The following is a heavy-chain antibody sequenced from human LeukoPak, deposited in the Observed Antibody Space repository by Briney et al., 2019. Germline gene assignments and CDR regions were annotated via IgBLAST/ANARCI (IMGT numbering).Heavy chain of an antibody. CDR2: ISYDGSNK. D-gene: IGHD3-22*01. CDR1: GFTFSSYG. Sequence: QTGGSLRLSCAASGFTFSSYGMHWVRQAPGKGLEWVAVISYDGSNKYYADSVKGRFTISRDNSKNTLYLQMNSLRAEDTAVYYCAKVGYYDSSGYYHHAFDIWGQGTMVTVSS. CDR3: AKVGYYDSSGYYHHAFDI. V-gene: IGHV3-30*18. J-gene: IGHJ3*02.